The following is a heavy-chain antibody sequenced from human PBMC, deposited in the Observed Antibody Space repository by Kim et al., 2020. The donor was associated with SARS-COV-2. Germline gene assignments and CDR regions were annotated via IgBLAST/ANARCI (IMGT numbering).Heavy chain of an antibody. D-gene: IGHD4-17*01. CDR3: GRSEYGNNHVDF. V-gene: IGHV3-48*04. J-gene: IGHJ4*02. CDR2: ISRSSETI. CDR1: GFTFRNYY. Sequence: GGSLRLSCAVSGFTFRNYYMNWVRQAPGKGLEWISYISRSSETIYYADSVKGRFTISRDNAKNSLYLQMNSLRAEDTAVYYCGRSEYGNNHVDFCGQGTLDTVSS.